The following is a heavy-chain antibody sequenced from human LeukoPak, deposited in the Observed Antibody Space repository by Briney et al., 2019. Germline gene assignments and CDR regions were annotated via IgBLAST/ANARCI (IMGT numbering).Heavy chain of an antibody. CDR3: ARYCSSTSCYASAFDI. J-gene: IGHJ3*02. CDR2: INPNSGGT. CDR1: GYTFTSYY. Sequence: ASVKVSCKASGYTFTSYYMHWVRQAPGQGLEWMGWINPNSGGTNYAQKFQGRVTMTRDTSISTAYMELSRLRPDDTAVYYCARYCSSTSCYASAFDIWGQGTMVTVSS. V-gene: IGHV1-2*02. D-gene: IGHD2-2*01.